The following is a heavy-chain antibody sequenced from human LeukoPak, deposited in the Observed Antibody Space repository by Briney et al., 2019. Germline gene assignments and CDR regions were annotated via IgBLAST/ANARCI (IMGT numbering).Heavy chain of an antibody. Sequence: SQTLSLTCAISGDSVSSNSAAWNWIRQSPSRGLEWLGRTYHRSKWYNDYAVSVKSRITINPDTSKNQFSLQLNSVTPEDTAVYYCARDGLATRYYYYYGMDVWGQGTTVTVSS. J-gene: IGHJ6*02. CDR1: GDSVSSNSAA. V-gene: IGHV6-1*01. CDR2: TYHRSKWYN. CDR3: ARDGLATRYYYYYGMDV. D-gene: IGHD5-12*01.